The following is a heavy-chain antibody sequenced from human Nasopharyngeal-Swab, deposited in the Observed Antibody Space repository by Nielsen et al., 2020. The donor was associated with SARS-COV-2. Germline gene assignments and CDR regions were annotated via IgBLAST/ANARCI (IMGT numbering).Heavy chain of an antibody. J-gene: IGHJ6*03. CDR3: ARDPYDFWSGSYYLDV. D-gene: IGHD3-3*01. V-gene: IGHV3-53*01. CDR1: GFTFDDYA. CDR2: IYSGGST. Sequence: GESLKISCAASGFTFDDYAMHWVRQAPGKGLEWVSVIYSGGSTYYADSVKGRFTVSRDNSKNTLYLQMNSLRAEDTAVYYCARDPYDFWSGSYYLDVWGQGTTVTVSS.